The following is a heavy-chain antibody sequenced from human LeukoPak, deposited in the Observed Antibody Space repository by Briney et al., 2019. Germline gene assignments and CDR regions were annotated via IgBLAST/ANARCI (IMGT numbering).Heavy chain of an antibody. Sequence: ASVKVSCKASGYTFTSYYMHWVRQAPGQGLEWMGIINPSGGSTSYAQKFQGRVTMTRDMSTSTVYMELSSLRSEDTAVYYCARGGEEVATIWDTGIDYWGQGTLVTVSS. D-gene: IGHD5-24*01. V-gene: IGHV1-46*01. CDR3: ARGGEEVATIWDTGIDY. J-gene: IGHJ4*02. CDR1: GYTFTSYY. CDR2: INPSGGST.